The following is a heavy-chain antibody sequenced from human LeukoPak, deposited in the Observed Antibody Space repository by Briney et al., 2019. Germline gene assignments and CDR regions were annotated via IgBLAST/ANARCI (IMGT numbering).Heavy chain of an antibody. J-gene: IGHJ4*02. D-gene: IGHD6-19*01. CDR1: GGSISSYY. V-gene: IGHV4-38-2*02. CDR3: ASRQGYSSGWYYFDY. Sequence: SETLSLTCTVSGGSISSYYWGWIRQPPGKGLEWIGSIYHSGSTYYNPSLKSRVTISVDTSKNQFSLKLSSVTAADTAVYYCASRQGYSSGWYYFDYWGQGTLVTVSS. CDR2: IYHSGST.